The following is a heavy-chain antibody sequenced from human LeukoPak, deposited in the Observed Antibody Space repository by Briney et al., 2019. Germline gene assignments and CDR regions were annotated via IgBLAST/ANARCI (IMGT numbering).Heavy chain of an antibody. CDR1: GFTFSNAW. D-gene: IGHD3-9*01. Sequence: GGSLRLSCAASGFTFSNAWMSRVRQAPGKGLEWVGRIKSKTDGGTTDYAAPVKGRFTISRDDSKNTLYLQTNSLKTEDTAVYYCTTADVLRYFDWLLEFDYWGQGTLVTVSS. CDR2: IKSKTDGGTT. CDR3: TTADVLRYFDWLLEFDY. V-gene: IGHV3-15*01. J-gene: IGHJ4*02.